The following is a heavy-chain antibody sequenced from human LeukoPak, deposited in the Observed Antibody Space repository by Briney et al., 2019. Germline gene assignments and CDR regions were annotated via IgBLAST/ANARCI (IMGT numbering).Heavy chain of an antibody. Sequence: GGSLRLSCAASGFTFSSYWLHWVRQAPGQGLVWVSRINSDGSSTSYADSVKGRFTISRDNAKNTLYLKMNSLRAEDTAVYYCARKFYYDSSGYLTFDYWGQGTLVTVSS. J-gene: IGHJ4*02. D-gene: IGHD3-22*01. CDR1: GFTFSSYW. CDR3: ARKFYYDSSGYLTFDY. V-gene: IGHV3-74*01. CDR2: INSDGSST.